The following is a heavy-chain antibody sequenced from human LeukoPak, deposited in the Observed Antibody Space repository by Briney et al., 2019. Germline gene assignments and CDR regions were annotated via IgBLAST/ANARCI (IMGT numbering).Heavy chain of an antibody. Sequence: GGSLRLSCAASGFTFSSYSMNWVRQAPGKGLEWVSSISGSSSYIYYADSVKGRFTISRDNAKNSLYLQMNSLRAEDTAVYYCARDGYTSDAFDIWGRGTMVTVSS. D-gene: IGHD5-24*01. J-gene: IGHJ3*02. CDR3: ARDGYTSDAFDI. V-gene: IGHV3-21*01. CDR2: ISGSSSYI. CDR1: GFTFSSYS.